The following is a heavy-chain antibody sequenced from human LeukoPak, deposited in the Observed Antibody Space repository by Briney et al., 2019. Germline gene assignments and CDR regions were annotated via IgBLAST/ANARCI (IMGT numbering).Heavy chain of an antibody. CDR1: GFTVSSNY. CDR3: ARDRLVGRFDI. CDR2: IYSGGST. V-gene: IGHV3-66*01. J-gene: IGHJ3*02. Sequence: PGGSLRLSCAASGFTVSSNYMSWVRQAPGKGLEWVSVIYSGGSTYYADSVKGRFTISRDNSKNTLYLQMNSLRAEDTAVYYCARDRLVGRFDIWGQGTMVTVSS. D-gene: IGHD2-21*01.